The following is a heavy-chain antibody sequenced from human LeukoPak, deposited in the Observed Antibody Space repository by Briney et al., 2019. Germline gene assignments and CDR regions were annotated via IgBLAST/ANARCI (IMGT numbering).Heavy chain of an antibody. Sequence: GGSLRLSCVVSGFTLKTFKMNWVRQAPGQGLEWVSSISSDSTYTSYADSVKGRFTTSGDNAKNSMYLQMDSLRAEDTAVYYCARVRRDGYYFDSWGQGTLVTVSS. D-gene: IGHD5-24*01. CDR2: ISSDSTYT. J-gene: IGHJ4*02. CDR1: GFTLKTFK. CDR3: ARVRRDGYYFDS. V-gene: IGHV3-21*01.